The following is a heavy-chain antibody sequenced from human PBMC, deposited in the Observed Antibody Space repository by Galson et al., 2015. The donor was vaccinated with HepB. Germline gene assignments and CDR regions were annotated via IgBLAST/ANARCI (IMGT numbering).Heavy chain of an antibody. J-gene: IGHJ5*02. V-gene: IGHV1-46*03. CDR2: INPGSGST. CDR3: ARGRILLYNWFDP. CDR1: GYTFTNYH. D-gene: IGHD2/OR15-2a*01. Sequence: SVKVSCKASGYTFTNYHMHWVRQAPGQRLEWMGIINPGSGSTSYAQKFQGRVTMTRDTSTSTVYMDLSSLRSEDTAVYYCARGRILLYNWFDPWGQGTLVTVSS.